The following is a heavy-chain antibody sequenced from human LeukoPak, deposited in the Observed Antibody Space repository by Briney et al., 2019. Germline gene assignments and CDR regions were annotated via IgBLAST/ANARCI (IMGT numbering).Heavy chain of an antibody. CDR2: ISGNGGTT. V-gene: IGHV3-43*02. D-gene: IGHD3-22*01. CDR1: GFTFDEYA. Sequence: PGGSLRLSCVASGFTFDEYAMHWVRQAPGKGLEWVSLISGNGGTTYYADSVKGRFTMSRDNSKNSLYLQMNSLRTEDTAFYYCAKDHFDSSGNDFDYWGQGTLVTASS. CDR3: AKDHFDSSGNDFDY. J-gene: IGHJ4*02.